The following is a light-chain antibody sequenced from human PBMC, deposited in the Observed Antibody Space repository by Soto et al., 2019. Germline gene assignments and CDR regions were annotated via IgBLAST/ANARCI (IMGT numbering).Light chain of an antibody. CDR3: GTWDTSLSAGV. Sequence: QSVLTQPPSASDTPGQRVTISCSGGSSNIGSNTVNWYQQLPGTAPKLLIYTNNQRPSGIPDRFSASKSGASATLGITGLQTGDEADYYCGTWDTSLSAGVFGGGTKLTVL. V-gene: IGLV1-51*02. CDR1: SSNIGSNT. CDR2: TNN. J-gene: IGLJ3*02.